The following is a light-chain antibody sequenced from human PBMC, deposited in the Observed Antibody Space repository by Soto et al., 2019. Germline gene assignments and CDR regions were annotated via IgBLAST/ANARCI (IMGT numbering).Light chain of an antibody. V-gene: IGKV3-20*01. CDR3: QQYGSSGT. J-gene: IGKJ1*01. Sequence: EIVLAECRATKNLSPGESATLSCRATRSVSSYLAWYQQKPGQAPRLLIYGASSRATGIPDRISGSGSGTDFTLTISRLEPEDFAVYYCQQYGSSGTFGQ. CDR1: RSVSSY. CDR2: GAS.